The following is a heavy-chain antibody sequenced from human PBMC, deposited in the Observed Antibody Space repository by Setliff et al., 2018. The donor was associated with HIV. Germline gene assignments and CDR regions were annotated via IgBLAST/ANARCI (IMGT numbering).Heavy chain of an antibody. CDR1: GYSFTNYW. D-gene: IGHD1-26*01. CDR3: AWAGRGGGSYWTFDY. Sequence: GESLKISCKGSGYSFTNYWIGWVRQMPGKGLEWMVIIYPGDSDTRYSPSFQGQVTISADKAISTAYLQWSSLKASDTGMYYCAWAGRGGGSYWTFDYWGQGTLVTVSS. V-gene: IGHV5-51*01. CDR2: IYPGDSDT. J-gene: IGHJ4*02.